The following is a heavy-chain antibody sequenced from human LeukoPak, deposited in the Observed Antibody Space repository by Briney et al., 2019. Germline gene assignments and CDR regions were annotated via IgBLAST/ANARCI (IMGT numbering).Heavy chain of an antibody. CDR1: GFTFSTYS. CDR3: AREDGIVGATSSFDY. CDR2: MNGRGNYK. V-gene: IGHV3-21*01. D-gene: IGHD1-26*01. Sequence: GGSLRLSCAASGFTFSTYSMNWVRQAPGKGLEWFSSMNGRGNYKYYADSVKGRFTISRDNAKNSLFLQMDSLRAEDTAFYYCAREDGIVGATSSFDYWGQGILDTVSS. J-gene: IGHJ4*02.